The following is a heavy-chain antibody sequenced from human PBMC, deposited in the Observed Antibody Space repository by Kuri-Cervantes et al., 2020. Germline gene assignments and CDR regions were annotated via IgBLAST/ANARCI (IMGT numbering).Heavy chain of an antibody. CDR1: GYSFTSYW. J-gene: IGHJ4*02. CDR2: IYPGDSDT. CDR3: ARARGVIMDY. D-gene: IGHD3-10*01. V-gene: IGHV5-51*01. Sequence: KVSCKGSGYSFTSYWIGWVRQMPGKGLEWMGIIYPGDSDTRYSPSFQGQVTISADKSISTAYLQWSSLRAEDTAVYYCARARGVIMDYWGQGTLVTVSS.